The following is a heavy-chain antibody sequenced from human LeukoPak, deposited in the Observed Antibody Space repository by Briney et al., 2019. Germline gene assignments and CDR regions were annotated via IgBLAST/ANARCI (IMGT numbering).Heavy chain of an antibody. V-gene: IGHV1-2*02. D-gene: IGHD5-18*01. Sequence: GASVKVSCKASGDTFTDHYIHWARQSPGQALEWMGWIHFNSGGTNYAQKFQGRVTITADKSTSTAYMELSSLRSEDTAVYYCARDVDTAITFDYWGQGTLVTVSS. CDR1: GDTFTDHY. CDR2: IHFNSGGT. J-gene: IGHJ4*02. CDR3: ARDVDTAITFDY.